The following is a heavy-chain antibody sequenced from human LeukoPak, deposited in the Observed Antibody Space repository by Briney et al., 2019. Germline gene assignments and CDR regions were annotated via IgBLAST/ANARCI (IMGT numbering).Heavy chain of an antibody. CDR2: IIGSGGIT. CDR3: AKFAITMIVVVSTFDY. D-gene: IGHD3-22*01. V-gene: IGHV3-23*01. J-gene: IGHJ4*02. CDR1: GFTFSSYT. Sequence: PGGSLRLSCAASGFTFSSYTMSWVRQAPGKGLEWVSAIIGSGGITYYADSVKGRFTISRDNSKNTLYLQMNSLRAEDTAVYYCAKFAITMIVVVSTFDYWGQGTLVTVSS.